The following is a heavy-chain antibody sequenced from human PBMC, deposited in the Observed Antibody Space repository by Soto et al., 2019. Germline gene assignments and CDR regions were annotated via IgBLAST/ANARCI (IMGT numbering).Heavy chain of an antibody. CDR1: GFTFGDYA. Sequence: PGGSLRLSCTASGFTFGDYAMSWFRQAPGKGLEWVGFIRSKAYGGTTEYAASVKGRFTISRDDSKSIAYLQMNSLKTEDTAVYYCTRVQVVVVAAVHNWFDPWGQGTLVTVSS. D-gene: IGHD2-15*01. CDR2: IRSKAYGGTT. V-gene: IGHV3-49*03. J-gene: IGHJ5*02. CDR3: TRVQVVVVAAVHNWFDP.